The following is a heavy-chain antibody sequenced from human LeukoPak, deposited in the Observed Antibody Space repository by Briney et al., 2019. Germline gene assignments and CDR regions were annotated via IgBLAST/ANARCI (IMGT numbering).Heavy chain of an antibody. D-gene: IGHD3-3*01. CDR1: GGSISSGGYY. V-gene: IGHV4-30-2*01. J-gene: IGHJ6*03. CDR3: ARVTPGVTIFDYYYYYMDV. CDR2: IYHSGST. Sequence: SETLSLTCTVSGGSISSGGYYWSWIRQPPGKGLEWIGYIYHSGSTYYNPSLKSRVTISVDTSKNQFSLKLSSVTAADTAVYYCARVTPGVTIFDYYYYYMDVWGKGTTVTVSS.